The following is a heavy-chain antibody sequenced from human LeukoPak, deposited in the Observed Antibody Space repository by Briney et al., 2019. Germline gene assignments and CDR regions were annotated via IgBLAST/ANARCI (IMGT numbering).Heavy chain of an antibody. CDR1: GGSFSGYY. D-gene: IGHD6-13*01. J-gene: IGHJ4*02. V-gene: IGHV4-34*01. CDR3: ATQRREQQLGGDY. CDR2: INHSGST. Sequence: SETLSLTCAVYGGSFSGYYWSWIRQPPGKGLEWIGEINHSGSTNYNPSLKSRVTISVDTSKNQFSLKLSSVIAADTAVYYCATQRREQQLGGDYWGQGTLVTVSS.